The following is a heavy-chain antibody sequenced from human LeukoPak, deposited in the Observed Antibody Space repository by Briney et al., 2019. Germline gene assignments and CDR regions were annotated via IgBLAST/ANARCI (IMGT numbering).Heavy chain of an antibody. D-gene: IGHD2-2*01. CDR1: GFAFSSNW. Sequence: GGSLRLSCAASGFAFSSNWMHWVRQAPGKGLVWVSHINTDARTIAYADFVKGRFTISRDNARNSLYLQMNSLRVEDTAIYYCARDPDCGSVSCYYADWGQGTLVTVSS. CDR3: ARDPDCGSVSCYYAD. J-gene: IGHJ4*02. V-gene: IGHV3-74*01. CDR2: INTDARTI.